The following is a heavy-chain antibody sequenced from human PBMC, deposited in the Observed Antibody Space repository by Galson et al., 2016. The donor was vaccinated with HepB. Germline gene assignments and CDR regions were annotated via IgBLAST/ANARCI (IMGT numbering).Heavy chain of an antibody. Sequence: SLRLSCAASEFTFSTYGMHWVRQAPGKGLEWVALIWHDGSNKYYADSLKGRFTISRDNPTNTLYLQMNSLKVEDTAVYYCAREMHVAAAAAFDFWGRGTLVTVSS. D-gene: IGHD6-13*01. J-gene: IGHJ4*02. V-gene: IGHV3-33*01. CDR3: AREMHVAAAAAFDF. CDR2: IWHDGSNK. CDR1: EFTFSTYG.